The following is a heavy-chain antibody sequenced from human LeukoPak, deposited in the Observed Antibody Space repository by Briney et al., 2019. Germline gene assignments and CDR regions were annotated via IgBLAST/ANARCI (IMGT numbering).Heavy chain of an antibody. CDR3: ARTKRGYSGYGPYNWFDP. V-gene: IGHV3-53*01. CDR2: IYSGGST. J-gene: IGHJ5*02. D-gene: IGHD5-12*01. CDR1: GFTVSSNY. Sequence: PGGSLRLSCAASGFTVSSNYMSWVRQAPGKGLEWVSVIYSGGSTYYADSVKGRFTISRDNSKNTLYLQMNSLRAEDTAVYYCARTKRGYSGYGPYNWFDPWGQGTLVTVSS.